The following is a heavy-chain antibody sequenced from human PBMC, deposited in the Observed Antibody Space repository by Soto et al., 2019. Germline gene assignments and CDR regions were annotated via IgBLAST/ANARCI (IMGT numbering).Heavy chain of an antibody. CDR1: GGSISSSSYY. J-gene: IGHJ5*02. D-gene: IGHD2-2*01. Sequence: PSETLSFTSTVSGGSISSSSYYWGWIRQPPGKGLEWIGSIYYSGSTYYNPSLKSRVTISVDTSKNQFSLKLSSVTAADTAVYYCARVVPAATNWFDPWGQGTLVTVSS. V-gene: IGHV4-39*01. CDR2: IYYSGST. CDR3: ARVVPAATNWFDP.